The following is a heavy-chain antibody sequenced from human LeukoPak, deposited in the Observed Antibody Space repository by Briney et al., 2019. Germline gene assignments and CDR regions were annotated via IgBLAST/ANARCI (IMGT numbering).Heavy chain of an antibody. D-gene: IGHD3-10*01. Sequence: ASVKVSCTASGYTFTSYYMHWVRQAPGQGLEWMGIINPSGGSTSYAQKFQGRVTMTRDTSTSTVYMELSSLRSEDTAVYYCRITMVRGAPYYFDYWGQGTLVTVSS. J-gene: IGHJ4*02. CDR2: INPSGGST. V-gene: IGHV1-46*01. CDR1: GYTFTSYY. CDR3: RITMVRGAPYYFDY.